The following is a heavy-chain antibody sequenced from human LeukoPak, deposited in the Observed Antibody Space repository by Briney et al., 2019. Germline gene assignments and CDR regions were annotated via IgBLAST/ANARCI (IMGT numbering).Heavy chain of an antibody. J-gene: IGHJ4*02. V-gene: IGHV3-66*01. CDR1: GFTVSFNY. Sequence: GGSLRLSCAASGFTVSFNYMTWVRQAPGEGREWVSVIYSDGDTDYADSVKDRFIISRDRSKNTLYLQMNSLRVEDTAVYYCARAVTSMWYWGQGVLVTVSS. CDR3: ARAVTSMWY. CDR2: IYSDGDT. D-gene: IGHD4-17*01.